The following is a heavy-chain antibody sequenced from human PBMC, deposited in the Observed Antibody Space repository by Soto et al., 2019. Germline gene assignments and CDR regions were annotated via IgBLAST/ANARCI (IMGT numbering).Heavy chain of an antibody. CDR2: FYNSGST. Sequence: SETLSLTCTVSGGSISSNYWSWIRQPPGKGLEWIGYFYNSGSTNYNPSLKSQVTISVDTSRNTLYLQINSLRAEDTGDFYCAKVQDYYFDSGTYNWFDPWGHGTLVTVSS. D-gene: IGHD3-22*01. CDR3: AKVQDYYFDSGTYNWFDP. CDR1: GGSISSNY. J-gene: IGHJ5*02. V-gene: IGHV4-59*12.